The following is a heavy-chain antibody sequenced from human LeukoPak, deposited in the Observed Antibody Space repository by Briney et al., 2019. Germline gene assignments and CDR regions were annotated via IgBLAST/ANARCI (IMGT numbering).Heavy chain of an antibody. CDR3: ARALGTYYYDCRGYRSVLGHHWFDP. D-gene: IGHD3-22*01. V-gene: IGHV3-21*01. CDR2: ISSSSSYI. Sequence: GGSLRLSCAASGFTFSSYSMNWVRQAPGKGLEWVSSISSSSSYIYYADSVKGRFTISRDNAKNSLYLQMNSLRAEDTAVYYCARALGTYYYDCRGYRSVLGHHWFDPWGQGTLVTVSS. CDR1: GFTFSSYS. J-gene: IGHJ5*02.